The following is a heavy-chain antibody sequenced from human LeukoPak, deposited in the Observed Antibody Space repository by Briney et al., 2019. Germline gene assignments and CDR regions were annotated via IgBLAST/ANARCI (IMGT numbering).Heavy chain of an antibody. Sequence: PGGSLRLSCAASGFIFSSYWMSWVRQAPGKGLEWVSVISGIGVNTYYADSVKGRFTISRDNSKNTLYLQMNSLRGEDTAVYYCAKGVAAAFDYWGQGTLVTVSS. CDR1: GFIFSSYW. CDR2: ISGIGVNT. CDR3: AKGVAAAFDY. J-gene: IGHJ4*02. D-gene: IGHD6-19*01. V-gene: IGHV3-23*01.